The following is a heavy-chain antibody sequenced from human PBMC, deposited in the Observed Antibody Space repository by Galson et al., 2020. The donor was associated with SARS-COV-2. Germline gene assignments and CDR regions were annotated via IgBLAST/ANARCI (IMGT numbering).Heavy chain of an antibody. CDR3: ARPKSGSYVGYYDY. D-gene: IGHD1-26*01. CDR2: ISYDGSNK. J-gene: IGHJ4*02. Sequence: GESLKISCAASGFTFSSYAMHWVRQAPGKGLEWVAVISYDGSNKYYADSVKGRFTISRDNSKNTLYLQMNSLRAEDTAVYYCARPKSGSYVGYYDYWGQGTLVTVSS. V-gene: IGHV3-30-3*01. CDR1: GFTFSSYA.